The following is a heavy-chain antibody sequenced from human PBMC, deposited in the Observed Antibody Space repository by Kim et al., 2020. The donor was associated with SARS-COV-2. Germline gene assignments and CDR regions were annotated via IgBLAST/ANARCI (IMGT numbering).Heavy chain of an antibody. CDR3: ARDPRRERCLVWYYYYGMDV. CDR1: GFTFSSYS. D-gene: IGHD3-3*01. J-gene: IGHJ6*02. V-gene: IGHV3-48*02. Sequence: GGSLRLSCAASGFTFSSYSMNWVRQAPGKGLEWVSYISSSSSTIYYADSVKGRFTISRDNAKNSLYLQMNSLRDEDTAVYYCARDPRRERCLVWYYYYGMDVWGQGTPVTVSS. CDR2: ISSSSSTI.